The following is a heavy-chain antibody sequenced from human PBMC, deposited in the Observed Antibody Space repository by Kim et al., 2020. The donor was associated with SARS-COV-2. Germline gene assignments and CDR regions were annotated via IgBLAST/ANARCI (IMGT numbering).Heavy chain of an antibody. D-gene: IGHD6-25*01. Sequence: NYNPSLKSRVTISVDTSKNQFSLKLSSVTAADTAVYYCARGGGKRNWFDPWGQGTLVTVSS. J-gene: IGHJ5*02. CDR3: ARGGGKRNWFDP. V-gene: IGHV4-34*01.